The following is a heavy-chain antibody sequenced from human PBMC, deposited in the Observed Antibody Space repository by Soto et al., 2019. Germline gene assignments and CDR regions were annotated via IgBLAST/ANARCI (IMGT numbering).Heavy chain of an antibody. CDR1: GGTFSSYA. V-gene: IGHV1-69*01. D-gene: IGHD3-9*01. J-gene: IGHJ4*02. CDR2: LIPIFGTA. Sequence: QVQLVQSGAEVKKPGSSVKVSCKASGGTFSSYAISWVRQAPGQGLEWMGGLIPIFGTANYAQKFQGRVTITADESTSTAYMELSSMRSEDKAVYYCARDLGSYFDWPLTGNYFDYRGLGTLVKVSS. CDR3: ARDLGSYFDWPLTGNYFDY.